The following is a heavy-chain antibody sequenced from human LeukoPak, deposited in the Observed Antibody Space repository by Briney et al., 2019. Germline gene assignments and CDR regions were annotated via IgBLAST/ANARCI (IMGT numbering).Heavy chain of an antibody. CDR2: VYHSGSI. D-gene: IGHD5-12*01. Sequence: SGTLSLTCTVSGGSISSYSWNWIRQSPGKGLEWIGRVYHSGSINYNPSLKSRVTISVDTSKNQFSLNLSSVTAADTAVYYCVSSYGGYVLDYWGQGTLVTVSS. J-gene: IGHJ4*02. CDR1: GGSISSYS. V-gene: IGHV4-59*01. CDR3: VSSYGGYVLDY.